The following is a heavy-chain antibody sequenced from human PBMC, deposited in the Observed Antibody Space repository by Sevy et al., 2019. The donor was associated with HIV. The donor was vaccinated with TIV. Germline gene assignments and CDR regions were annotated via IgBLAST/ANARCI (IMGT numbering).Heavy chain of an antibody. Sequence: SGTLSLTCNVSGASISNDYWSWIRQPPGKGLEWIGFTYNRGSTKYNPSLKSRVTISVDTSKNEFSLRLSSVTAADTAVYYCARSLGTSSAGYGMDVWGQGTRVTVSS. CDR3: ARSLGTSSAGYGMDV. V-gene: IGHV4-59*01. J-gene: IGHJ6*02. CDR1: GASISNDY. CDR2: TYNRGST. D-gene: IGHD6-6*01.